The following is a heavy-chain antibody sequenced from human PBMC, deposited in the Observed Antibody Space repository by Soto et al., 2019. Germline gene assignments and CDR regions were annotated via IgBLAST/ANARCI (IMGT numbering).Heavy chain of an antibody. V-gene: IGHV4-31*03. D-gene: IGHD3-22*01. Sequence: SETLSLTCTVSGGSISSGGYYWSWIRQHPGKGLEWIGYIYYSGSTYYNPSLKSRVTISVDTSKNQFSLKLSSVTAADTAVYYCARAKSYYDSSGYYFDAFDIWGQGTMVTVSS. CDR2: IYYSGST. J-gene: IGHJ3*02. CDR3: ARAKSYYDSSGYYFDAFDI. CDR1: GGSISSGGYY.